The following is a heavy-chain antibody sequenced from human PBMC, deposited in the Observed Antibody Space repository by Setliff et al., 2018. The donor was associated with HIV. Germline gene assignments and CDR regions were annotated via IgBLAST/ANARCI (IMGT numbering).Heavy chain of an antibody. J-gene: IGHJ4*02. D-gene: IGHD3-22*01. CDR3: ARGLSFYDPGGFDY. Sequence: GESLKISCAASGFTFSDYYMSWIRQAPGKGLQWVSYITTGNTYTKYADSFKGRFTISRDNAKESLYLQMDSLRAEDTAIYYCARGLSFYDPGGFDYWGQGTLVTVS. CDR1: GFTFSDYY. V-gene: IGHV3-11*03. CDR2: ITTGNTYT.